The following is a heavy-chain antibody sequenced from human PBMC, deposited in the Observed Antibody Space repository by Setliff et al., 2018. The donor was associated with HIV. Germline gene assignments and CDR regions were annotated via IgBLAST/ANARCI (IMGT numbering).Heavy chain of an antibody. CDR3: AREGLLVTSVGGAYCYHGMDV. V-gene: IGHV1-69*05. J-gene: IGHJ6*02. CDR1: GGTFSSYG. CDR2: STPLLDTT. Sequence: SVKVSCKDSGGTFSSYGITWVRQAPGQGLEWMGGSTPLLDTTNYAQKFQGRVTITTDESTNTVYMELSSLRSDDTAVYYCAREGLLVTSVGGAYCYHGMDVWGQGTTVTVSS. D-gene: IGHD2-15*01.